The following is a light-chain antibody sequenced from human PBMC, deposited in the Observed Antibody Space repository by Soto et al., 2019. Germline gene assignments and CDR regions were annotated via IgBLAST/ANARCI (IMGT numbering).Light chain of an antibody. CDR1: SSNIGSNN. CDR3: AAWDDGLNAVV. V-gene: IGLV1-44*01. Sequence: VVTQPPSASGTPGQTVIISCSGSSSNIGSNNVNWYQQLPGTAPKLLIFSNSQRPSGVPDRFSGSRSGTSASLPITGVQSEDEAHYYCAAWDDGLNAVVFGGGTQLTVL. CDR2: SNS. J-gene: IGLJ2*01.